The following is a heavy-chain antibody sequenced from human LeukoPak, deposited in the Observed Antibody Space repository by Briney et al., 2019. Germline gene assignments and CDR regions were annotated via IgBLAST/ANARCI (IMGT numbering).Heavy chain of an antibody. CDR2: FDPEDGET. D-gene: IGHD6-13*01. J-gene: IGHJ4*02. CDR1: GYTLTELS. V-gene: IGHV1-24*01. Sequence: ASVKVSCKVSGYTLTELSMHWVRQAPGKGLEWMGGFDPEDGETIYAQKFQGRVTMTEDTSTDTAYMELSRLRSDDTAVYYCARQSSPQLAAPSDYWGQGTLVTVSS. CDR3: ARQSSPQLAAPSDY.